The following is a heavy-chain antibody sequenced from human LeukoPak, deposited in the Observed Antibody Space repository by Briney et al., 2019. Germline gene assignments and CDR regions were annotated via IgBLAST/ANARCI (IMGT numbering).Heavy chain of an antibody. CDR1: GGSISSYY. CDR2: IYYSGST. D-gene: IGHD3-22*01. CDR3: ARLLPPISNYDSSGYWGYFDY. J-gene: IGHJ4*02. V-gene: IGHV4-59*01. Sequence: SETLSLTCTVSGGSISSYYWSWIRQPPGKGLGWIGYIYYSGSTTYNPSLKSRVTISLDTSKNQFSLRLSSVTAADTAVYYCARLLPPISNYDSSGYWGYFDYWGQGTLVTVSS.